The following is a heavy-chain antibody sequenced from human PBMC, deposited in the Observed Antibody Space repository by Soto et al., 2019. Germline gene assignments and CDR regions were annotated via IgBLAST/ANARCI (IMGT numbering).Heavy chain of an antibody. CDR3: TTDHLEGFLEWLPRIIDAFDI. D-gene: IGHD3-3*01. Sequence: PGGSLRLSCAASGFTFSNAWMNWVRQAPGKGLEWVGRIKSKTDGGTTDYAAPVKGRFTISRDDSKNTLYLQMNSLKTEDTAVYYCTTDHLEGFLEWLPRIIDAFDIWGQGTMVTVSS. V-gene: IGHV3-15*07. CDR2: IKSKTDGGTT. J-gene: IGHJ3*02. CDR1: GFTFSNAW.